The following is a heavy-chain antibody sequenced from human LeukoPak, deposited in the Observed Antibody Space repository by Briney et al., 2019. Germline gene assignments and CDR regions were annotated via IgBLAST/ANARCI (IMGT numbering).Heavy chain of an antibody. CDR2: IRYDGSNK. CDR1: GFTFSSYG. D-gene: IGHD2-15*01. V-gene: IGHV3-30*02. Sequence: GSLRLSCAASGFTFSSYGMHWVRQAPGKGLEWVAFIRYDGSNKYYADSVKGRFTISRDNSKNTLYLQMNSLRAEDTAVYYCAKDLGSTYYFDYWGQGTLVTVSS. J-gene: IGHJ4*02. CDR3: AKDLGSTYYFDY.